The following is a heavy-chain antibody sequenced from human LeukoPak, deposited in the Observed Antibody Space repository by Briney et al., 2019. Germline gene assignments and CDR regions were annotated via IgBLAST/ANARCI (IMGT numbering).Heavy chain of an antibody. Sequence: GGSLRLSCAASGFTFSSSVMHWVRQAPGKGLEWVAAIPYDGRDKYFADSVKGRFTISRDNSKNTVDLQVNGLRAEDTAVYYCARETGNYYFDFWGQGTLVTVSS. CDR3: ARETGNYYFDF. J-gene: IGHJ4*02. V-gene: IGHV3-30*03. CDR1: GFTFSSSV. D-gene: IGHD1-7*01. CDR2: IPYDGRDK.